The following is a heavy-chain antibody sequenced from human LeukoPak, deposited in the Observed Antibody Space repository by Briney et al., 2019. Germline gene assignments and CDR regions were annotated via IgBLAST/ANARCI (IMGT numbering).Heavy chain of an antibody. V-gene: IGHV3-23*01. Sequence: TGGSLRLSCAASGFTFSSYAMSWVRQAPGNGLEWVSAISGSAGSTYYADSVKGRFTISRDNSKNTLYLQMNSLRAEDTAVYYLAKSQKRRWFDKIRPWGQGTLVTVSS. CDR3: AKSQKRRWFDKIRP. J-gene: IGHJ5*02. CDR2: ISGSAGST. CDR1: GFTFSSYA. D-gene: IGHD3-10*01.